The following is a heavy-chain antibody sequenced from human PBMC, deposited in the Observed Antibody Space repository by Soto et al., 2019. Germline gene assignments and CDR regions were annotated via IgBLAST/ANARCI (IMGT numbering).Heavy chain of an antibody. J-gene: IGHJ4*02. D-gene: IGHD4-4*01. CDR1: GGSFSGYY. CDR3: ARETHDYSLGLDY. Sequence: SETLSLTCAVYGGSFSGYYWSWIRQPPGKGLEWIGEINHSGSTNYNPSLKSRVTISVDTSKNQFSLKLSSVTAADTAVYYCARETHDYSLGLDYWGQGTLVTVS. V-gene: IGHV4-34*01. CDR2: INHSGST.